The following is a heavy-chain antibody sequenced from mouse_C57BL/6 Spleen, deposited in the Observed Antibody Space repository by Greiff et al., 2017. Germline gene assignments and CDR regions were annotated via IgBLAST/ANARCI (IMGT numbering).Heavy chain of an antibody. V-gene: IGHV1-64*01. CDR2: IHPNSGST. D-gene: IGHD1-1*01. Sequence: VQLQQPGAELVKPGASVKLSCKASGYTFTSYWMHWVTQRPGHGLEWIGMIHPNSGSTNYNEKFKSKATLTVDKSSRTAYMQLSSLTSEAYAVYYCARSTVPPLYAMDYWGQGTSVTVSS. J-gene: IGHJ4*01. CDR3: ARSTVPPLYAMDY. CDR1: GYTFTSYW.